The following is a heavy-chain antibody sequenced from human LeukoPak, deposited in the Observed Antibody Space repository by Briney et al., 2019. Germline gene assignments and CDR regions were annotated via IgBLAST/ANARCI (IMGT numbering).Heavy chain of an antibody. CDR2: IYYSGST. CDR1: GGSISSYY. J-gene: IGHJ1*01. D-gene: IGHD6-25*01. V-gene: IGHV4-59*08. Sequence: SETLSLTCTVSGGSISSYYWSWIRQPPGKGLEWIGYIYYSGSTNYNPSLKSRVTISVDTSKNQFSLKLSSVTAADTAVYYCAGSSGYFQHWGQGTLVTVSS. CDR3: AGSSGYFQH.